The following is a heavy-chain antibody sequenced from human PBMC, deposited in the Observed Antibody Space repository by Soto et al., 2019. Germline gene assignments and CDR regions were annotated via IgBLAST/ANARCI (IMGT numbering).Heavy chain of an antibody. D-gene: IGHD6-13*01. CDR3: ARDQWLAAAGALFDY. CDR2: IYTSGST. V-gene: IGHV4-4*07. Sequence: LSLTCTVSGGSISSYYWSWIRQPAGKGLEWIGRIYTSGSTNYNPSLKSRVTMSVDTSKNQFSLKLSSVTAADTAVYYCARDQWLAAAGALFDYWGQGTLVTVS. CDR1: GGSISSYY. J-gene: IGHJ4*02.